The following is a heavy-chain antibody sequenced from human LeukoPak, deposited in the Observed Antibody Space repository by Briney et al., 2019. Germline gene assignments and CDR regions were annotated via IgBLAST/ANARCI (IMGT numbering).Heavy chain of an antibody. D-gene: IGHD3-3*01. CDR2: INPNSGGT. Sequence: ASVKVSCKASGYTFTGYYMHWVRQAPGQGLEWMGRINPNSGGTNCAQKFQGRVTMTRDTSISTAYMELSRLRSDDTAVYYCARVPAYDFWSGYSNWFDPWGQGTLVTVSS. J-gene: IGHJ5*02. CDR1: GYTFTGYY. CDR3: ARVPAYDFWSGYSNWFDP. V-gene: IGHV1-2*06.